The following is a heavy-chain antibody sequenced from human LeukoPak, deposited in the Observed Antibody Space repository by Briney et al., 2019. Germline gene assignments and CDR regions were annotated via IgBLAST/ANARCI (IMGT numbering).Heavy chain of an antibody. Sequence: SETLSLTCTVSGDSISSGPYYWGWIRQPPGKGLEWIGEINHSGSTNYNPSLKSRVTISVDTSKNQFSLKLSSVTAADTAVYYCARGKAASDAFDIWGQGTMVTVSS. V-gene: IGHV4-39*07. J-gene: IGHJ3*02. D-gene: IGHD6-13*01. CDR3: ARGKAASDAFDI. CDR2: INHSGST. CDR1: GDSISSGPYY.